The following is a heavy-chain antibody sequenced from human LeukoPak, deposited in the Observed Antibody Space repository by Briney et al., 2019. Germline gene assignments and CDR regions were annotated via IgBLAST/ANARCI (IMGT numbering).Heavy chain of an antibody. Sequence: GGSLRLSCAASGFSFSNSAMHWVRQAPGKGLEHVSTISSNGGSTFYANSVKGRFTISRDNSKNTLYLQMASLTAEDMAVYYCARGYDSSGSYSLFDYWGQGTLVTVSS. CDR2: ISSNGGST. CDR1: GFSFSNSA. D-gene: IGHD3-22*01. J-gene: IGHJ4*02. CDR3: ARGYDSSGSYSLFDY. V-gene: IGHV3-64*01.